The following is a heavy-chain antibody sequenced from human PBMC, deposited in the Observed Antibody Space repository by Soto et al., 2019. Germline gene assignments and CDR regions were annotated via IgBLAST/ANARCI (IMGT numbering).Heavy chain of an antibody. D-gene: IGHD2-15*01. V-gene: IGHV4-59*01. CDR3: ARGLRYCSGGSCYPNYYMDV. CDR2: IYYSGST. CDR1: GGSISSYY. Sequence: SETLSLTCTVPGGSISSYYWSWIRQPPGKGLEWIGYIYYSGSTNYNPSLKSRVTISVDTSKNQFSLKLSSVTAADTAVYYCARGLRYCSGGSCYPNYYMDVWGKGTTVTRLL. J-gene: IGHJ6*03.